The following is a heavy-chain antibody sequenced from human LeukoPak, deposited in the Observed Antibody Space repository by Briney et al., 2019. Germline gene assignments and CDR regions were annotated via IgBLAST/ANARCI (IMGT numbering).Heavy chain of an antibody. D-gene: IGHD6-13*01. CDR2: ISGRGGST. Sequence: GGSLRLSCAASGFTFSGYAMNWVRQAPGKGLEWVSAISGRGGSTYYADSVKGRFTISRDNSKNTLYLQMNSLRAEDTAVYYCAAPGYSSSWYEDYWGQGTLVTVSS. J-gene: IGHJ4*02. CDR3: AAPGYSSSWYEDY. V-gene: IGHV3-23*01. CDR1: GFTFSGYA.